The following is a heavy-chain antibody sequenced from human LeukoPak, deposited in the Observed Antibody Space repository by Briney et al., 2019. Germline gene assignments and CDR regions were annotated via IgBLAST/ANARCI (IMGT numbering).Heavy chain of an antibody. CDR2: INSGGSA. V-gene: IGHV3-66*01. Sequence: PGGSLRLSCVASGFTFTNAWMSWVRQAPGKGLEWVSLINSGGSATYADSVKGRFTISRDNSKNTLYLQMNSLRAEDTAVYYCARDLALSGDQPPGYYYYGMDVWGQGTTVTVSS. CDR1: GFTFTNAW. D-gene: IGHD2-21*02. J-gene: IGHJ6*02. CDR3: ARDLALSGDQPPGYYYYGMDV.